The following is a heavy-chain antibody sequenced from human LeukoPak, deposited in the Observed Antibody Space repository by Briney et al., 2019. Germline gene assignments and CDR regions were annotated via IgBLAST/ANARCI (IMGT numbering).Heavy chain of an antibody. CDR2: FDPEDGET. Sequence: GASVKVSCKVSGYTLTELSMHWVRQAPGKGLEWMGGFDPEDGETIYAQKFQGRVTMTEDTSTDTAYMELSSLRSEDTAMYYCATITGAIFGVVIPIGYYYYGMDVWGQGTTVTVSS. CDR1: GYTLTELS. J-gene: IGHJ6*02. V-gene: IGHV1-24*01. CDR3: ATITGAIFGVVIPIGYYYYGMDV. D-gene: IGHD3-3*01.